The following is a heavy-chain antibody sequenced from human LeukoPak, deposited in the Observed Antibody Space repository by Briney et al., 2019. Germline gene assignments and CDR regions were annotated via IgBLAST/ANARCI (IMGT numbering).Heavy chain of an antibody. D-gene: IGHD2-21*01. Sequence: SETLSLTCTVSGASVSSTDYYSSWIRQPAWKGPEWIGRMSMSGTSNYIPSLKSRVTISADTSKNQFFLKFSSVTAADTAMYYCAADPLWSAGAYWGQGMLVTVSS. V-gene: IGHV4-61*02. CDR3: AADPLWSAGAY. J-gene: IGHJ4*02. CDR1: GASVSSTDYY. CDR2: MSMSGTS.